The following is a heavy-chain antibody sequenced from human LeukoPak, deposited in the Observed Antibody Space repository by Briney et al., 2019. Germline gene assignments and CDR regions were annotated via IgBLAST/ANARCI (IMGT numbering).Heavy chain of an antibody. J-gene: IGHJ4*02. Sequence: GGSLRLTCTASGFTFIYYAMNWVRQAPGKGLEWVSTISGGGDGTYYADSVKGRFTISRDNSNNTLFLQMNSLRAEDTAVYYCAKSPGVGGTTRFDYWGQGTLVTVSS. CDR3: AKSPGVGGTTRFDY. D-gene: IGHD1-26*01. CDR1: GFTFIYYA. CDR2: ISGGGDGT. V-gene: IGHV3-23*01.